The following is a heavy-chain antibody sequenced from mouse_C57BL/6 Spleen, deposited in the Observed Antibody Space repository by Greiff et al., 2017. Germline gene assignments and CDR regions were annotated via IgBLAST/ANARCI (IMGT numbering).Heavy chain of an antibody. J-gene: IGHJ4*01. CDR2: IDPSDSYT. D-gene: IGHD1-1*01. Sequence: QVQLQQPGAELVKPGASVKLSCKASGYTFTSYWMQWVKQRPGQGLEWIGEIDPSDSYTNYNQKFKGKATLTVDTSSSTAYMQLRSLTSEDSAVYYCGLTTVVATGAMDYWGQGTSVTVSS. CDR3: GLTTVVATGAMDY. V-gene: IGHV1-50*01. CDR1: GYTFTSYW.